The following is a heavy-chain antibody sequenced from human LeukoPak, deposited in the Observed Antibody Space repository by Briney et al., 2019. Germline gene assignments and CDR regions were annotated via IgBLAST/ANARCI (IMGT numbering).Heavy chain of an antibody. CDR1: GFTFSDYY. CDR2: ISSSSYT. CDR3: ASRLGDCSGGSCYVDYFDY. Sequence: PGGSLRLSCAASGFTFSDYYMSWIRQAPGKGLEWVSYISSSSYTNYADSVKGRFTISRDNAKNSLYLQMNSLRAEDTAVYYCASRLGDCSGGSCYVDYFDYWGQGTLVTVSS. D-gene: IGHD2-15*01. J-gene: IGHJ4*02. V-gene: IGHV3-11*06.